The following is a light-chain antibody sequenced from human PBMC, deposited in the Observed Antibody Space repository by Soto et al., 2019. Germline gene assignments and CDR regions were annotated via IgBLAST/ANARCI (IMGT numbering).Light chain of an antibody. CDR1: QRISSN. CDR2: GAS. J-gene: IGKJ2*01. Sequence: EILMTQSQAPLSFSPGARATLSCRASQRISSNVAWYQQKPGQAPRLLIYGASTRATGVPARFSGGGSGTEFTLTISSLQSEDFAVYFCQQYKDWPPYTFGQGTKLEIK. CDR3: QQYKDWPPYT. V-gene: IGKV3-15*01.